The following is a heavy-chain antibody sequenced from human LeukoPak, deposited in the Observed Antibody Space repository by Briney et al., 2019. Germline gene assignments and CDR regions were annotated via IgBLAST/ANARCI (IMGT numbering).Heavy chain of an antibody. Sequence: PGGSLRLSCAASGFTFSSSAMSWIRQRPGKGLEWIGEINHSGSTNYNPSLKSRVTISVDTSKNQFSLKLSSVTAADTAVYYCARGKELRLGEFSLIRRFKGHDYWGQGTLVTVSS. CDR1: GFTFSSSA. CDR2: INHSGST. CDR3: ARGKELRLGEFSLIRRFKGHDY. J-gene: IGHJ4*02. D-gene: IGHD3-16*02. V-gene: IGHV4-34*01.